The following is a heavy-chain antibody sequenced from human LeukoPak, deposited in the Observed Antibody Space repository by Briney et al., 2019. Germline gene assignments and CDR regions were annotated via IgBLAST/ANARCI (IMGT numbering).Heavy chain of an antibody. Sequence: ASVKVSCKASGYTFTTYHMNWVRQAPGQGLEWMGIINPSGGSTIYAQKFQGRVTMTRDTSTSTVYMELSSLRSEDTAVYYCANSLRHVFDYWGQGTLVTVSS. CDR2: INPSGGST. CDR1: GYTFTTYH. CDR3: ANSLRHVFDY. D-gene: IGHD4-17*01. J-gene: IGHJ4*02. V-gene: IGHV1-46*01.